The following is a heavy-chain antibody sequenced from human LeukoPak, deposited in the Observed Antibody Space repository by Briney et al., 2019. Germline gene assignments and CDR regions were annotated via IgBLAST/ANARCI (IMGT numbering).Heavy chain of an antibody. D-gene: IGHD1-1*01. CDR1: GYTFTSYG. J-gene: IGHJ6*02. Sequence: ASVKVSCKASGYTFTSYGISWVRQAPGQGLEWMGWISAYNGNTNYAQKLQGRVTMTTDTSTTTAYMELRSLRSDDTAVYYCARVLDLDHYYYYYGIDVWGQGTTVSVSS. V-gene: IGHV1-18*01. CDR2: ISAYNGNT. CDR3: ARVLDLDHYYYYYGIDV.